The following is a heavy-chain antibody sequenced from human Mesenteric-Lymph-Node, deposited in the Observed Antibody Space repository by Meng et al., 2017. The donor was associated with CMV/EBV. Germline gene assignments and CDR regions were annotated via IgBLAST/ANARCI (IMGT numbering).Heavy chain of an antibody. V-gene: IGHV4-59*01. D-gene: IGHD3-3*01. CDR1: GASISSYY. J-gene: IGHJ4*02. Sequence: SETLSLTCTVSGASISSYYWSWIRQPPGKGLEWIGYIYYSGSTSYNPSLKSRVTISADTSTNQFSLKLSSVTAADTAVYYCARDPTITTSNAFDYWGQGTLVTVSS. CDR3: ARDPTITTSNAFDY. CDR2: IYYSGST.